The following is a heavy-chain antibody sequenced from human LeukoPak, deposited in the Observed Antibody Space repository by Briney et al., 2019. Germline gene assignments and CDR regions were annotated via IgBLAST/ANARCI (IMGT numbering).Heavy chain of an antibody. CDR1: GFTFSSYG. J-gene: IGHJ6*02. Sequence: GGSLRLSCAASGFTFSSYGMHWVRQATGKGLEWVSAIGTAGDTYYPGSVKGRFTISRENAKNSLYLQMNSLRAGDTAVYYCARDRLRGYSYGSDSYGMDVWGQGTTVTVSS. CDR2: IGTAGDT. V-gene: IGHV3-13*01. D-gene: IGHD5-18*01. CDR3: ARDRLRGYSYGSDSYGMDV.